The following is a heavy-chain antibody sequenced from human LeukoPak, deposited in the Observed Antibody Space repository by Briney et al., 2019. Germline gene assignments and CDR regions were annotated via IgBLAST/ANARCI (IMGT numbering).Heavy chain of an antibody. D-gene: IGHD2-15*01. CDR2: IGESDINT. CDR3: ARGYCSGGSCNPYYFDC. J-gene: IGHJ4*02. V-gene: IGHV3-23*01. CDR1: GFIFSNYA. Sequence: PGGSLRLSCAASGFIFSNYAMNWVRQAPGKGLEWVSTIGESDINTFYADSVKGRFTISRDNSKNTLFLQMNSLRAEDTAVYYCARGYCSGGSCNPYYFDCWGQGTLVTVS.